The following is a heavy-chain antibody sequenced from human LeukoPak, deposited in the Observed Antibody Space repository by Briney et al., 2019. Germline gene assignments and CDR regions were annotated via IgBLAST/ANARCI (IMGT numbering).Heavy chain of an antibody. CDR3: ARGESFSSGWPYYFDF. Sequence: PGGSLRLSCAASGFTFSDDYMNWIRQAPGKGLEWLSYISGSGSYTNYADSVKGRFTISRDNAKNSLYLQMNSLRAEDTAVYYCARGESFSSGWPYYFDFWGQGALVTVSS. CDR2: ISGSGSYT. CDR1: GFTFSDDY. V-gene: IGHV3-11*05. J-gene: IGHJ4*02. D-gene: IGHD6-19*01.